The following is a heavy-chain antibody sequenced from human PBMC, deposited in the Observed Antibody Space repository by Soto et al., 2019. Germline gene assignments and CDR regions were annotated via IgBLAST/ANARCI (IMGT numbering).Heavy chain of an antibody. CDR3: ASRSLRGKDV. CDR2: IYHSGST. Sequence: SETLSLTCAVSGGSISSGGYSWSWIRQPPGKGLEWIGYIYHSGSTYYNPSLKSRVTISVDRSKNQFSLKLSSVTAADTAVHYCASRSLRGKDVWGQGTTVTVSS. D-gene: IGHD3-10*01. CDR1: GGSISSGGYS. V-gene: IGHV4-30-2*01. J-gene: IGHJ6*02.